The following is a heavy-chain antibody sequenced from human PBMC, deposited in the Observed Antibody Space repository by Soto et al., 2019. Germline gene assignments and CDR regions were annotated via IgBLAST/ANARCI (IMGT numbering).Heavy chain of an antibody. CDR3: ARIDGYCSGGSCYTGGDWFDP. J-gene: IGHJ5*02. CDR2: ISSSSSTI. CDR1: GFTFSSYS. Sequence: GGSLRLSCAASGFTFSSYSMNWVRQAPGKGLEWVSYISSSSSTIYYADPGKGRFTISRDNAKNSLYLQMNSLRAEDTAVYYCARIDGYCSGGSCYTGGDWFDPWGQGTLVTVSS. D-gene: IGHD2-15*01. V-gene: IGHV3-48*01.